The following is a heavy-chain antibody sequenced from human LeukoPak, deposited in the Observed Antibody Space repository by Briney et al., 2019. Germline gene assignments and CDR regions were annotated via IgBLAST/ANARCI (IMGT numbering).Heavy chain of an antibody. V-gene: IGHV1-69*05. CDR3: ASQRYSYGVYDPFDI. CDR2: IIPIFGTA. D-gene: IGHD5-18*01. J-gene: IGHJ3*02. Sequence: ASVKVSCKASGGTFSSYAISWVRQAPGQGLEWMGGIIPIFGTANYAQKFQGRVTITTDASTSTAYMELSSLRSEDTAVYYCASQRYSYGVYDPFDIWGQGTMVTVSS. CDR1: GGTFSSYA.